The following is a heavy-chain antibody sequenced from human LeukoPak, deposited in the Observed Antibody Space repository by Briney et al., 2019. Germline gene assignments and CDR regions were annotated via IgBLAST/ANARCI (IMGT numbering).Heavy chain of an antibody. Sequence: SGPTLVNPTQTLTLTCTFSGFSLSTSGVGVGWIRQPPGKALEWLAVIYWNDDKRYSPSLKSRLTITKDTSKNQVVLTMTNMDPVDTATYYCAHRLREQWLKVEYFDYWGQGTLVTVSS. V-gene: IGHV2-5*01. J-gene: IGHJ4*02. D-gene: IGHD6-19*01. CDR2: IYWNDDK. CDR3: AHRLREQWLKVEYFDY. CDR1: GFSLSTSGVG.